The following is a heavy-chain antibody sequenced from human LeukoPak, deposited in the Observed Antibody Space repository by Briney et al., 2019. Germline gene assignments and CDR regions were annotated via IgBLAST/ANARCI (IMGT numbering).Heavy chain of an antibody. D-gene: IGHD3-22*01. V-gene: IGHV4-34*01. CDR1: GGSFSGYY. CDR2: MNHSGSA. Sequence: SETLSLTCAVYGGSFSGYYWTWIRQPPGKGLEWIGEMNHSGSANYNPSLKSRVTISVDTSKNQCSLRLSSVTAADTAVYYCARSSPRYYYDSSGYYHGDYWGQGTLVTVSS. J-gene: IGHJ4*02. CDR3: ARSSPRYYYDSSGYYHGDY.